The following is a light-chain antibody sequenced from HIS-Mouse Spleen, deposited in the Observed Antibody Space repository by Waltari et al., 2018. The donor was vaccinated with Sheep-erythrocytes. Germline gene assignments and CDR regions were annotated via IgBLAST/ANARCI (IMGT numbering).Light chain of an antibody. CDR2: DVS. CDR3: CSYAGSYNHV. J-gene: IGLJ1*01. CDR1: SSDVGGYNY. V-gene: IGLV2-11*01. Sequence: QSALTQPRPVSGSPGQSVTISCTGTSSDVGGYNYFCWYQQHPGKAPKLMIYDVSKRPSGVPDRFSGSKSGNTASLTISGLQAEDEADYYCCSYAGSYNHVFATGTKVTVL.